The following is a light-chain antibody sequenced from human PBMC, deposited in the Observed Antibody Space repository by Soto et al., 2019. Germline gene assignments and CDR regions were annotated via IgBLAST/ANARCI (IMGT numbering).Light chain of an antibody. CDR3: VQIHTFPRT. J-gene: IGKJ2*01. CDR1: QRISSY. CDR2: GVS. V-gene: IGKV1-9*01. Sequence: DIQLTQSPSFLSASVGDRVTITCRASQRISSYLNWYQQKPGKAPKLLISGVSTLETGVPSRFSGSGSGSEYTLTTGSLQPDDFATYYGVQIHTFPRTFGQGTKLEIK.